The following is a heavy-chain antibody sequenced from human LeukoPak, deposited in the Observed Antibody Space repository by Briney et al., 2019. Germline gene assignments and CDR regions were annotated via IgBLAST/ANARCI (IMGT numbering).Heavy chain of an antibody. J-gene: IGHJ4*02. CDR1: GYTFTSYG. CDR3: ATSSGYDFRPSYSFDY. Sequence: RRASVKVSCKASGYTFTSYGISWVRQAPGQGLEWMGWISAYNGNTNYAQKLQGRVTMTTDTSTSTAYMELRSLRSDDTAVYYCATSSGYDFRPSYSFDYWGQGALVTVSS. D-gene: IGHD5-12*01. V-gene: IGHV1-18*01. CDR2: ISAYNGNT.